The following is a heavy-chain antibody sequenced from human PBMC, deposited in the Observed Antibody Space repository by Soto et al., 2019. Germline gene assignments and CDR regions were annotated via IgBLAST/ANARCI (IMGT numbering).Heavy chain of an antibody. D-gene: IGHD2-2*01. Sequence: SGPTLVNPTQTLTLTCTFSGFSLSTSGMCVSWIRQPPGKALEWLALIDWDDDKYYSTSLKTRLTISRDTSKNQVVLTMTNMDPVDTATYYCARMKVPAASFYYYYYGMDVWGQGTTVTVSS. CDR1: GFSLSTSGMC. CDR2: IDWDDDK. V-gene: IGHV2-70*01. CDR3: ARMKVPAASFYYYYYGMDV. J-gene: IGHJ6*02.